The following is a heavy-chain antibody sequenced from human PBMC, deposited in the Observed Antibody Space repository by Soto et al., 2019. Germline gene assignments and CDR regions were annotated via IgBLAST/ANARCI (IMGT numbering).Heavy chain of an antibody. Sequence: QVQLQESGPGLVKPSDTLSLTCAVSGYSISSSNWWGWIRQPPGKGLEWIGYIYYSGTTYYNPSHTSRATMTVDTSKNQLSPKLTSVTAVDTAVYYGARMETQGPIDSWGQGTRVTVSS. D-gene: IGHD3-3*01. V-gene: IGHV4-28*01. CDR2: IYYSGTT. CDR3: ARMETQGPIDS. CDR1: GYSISSSNW. J-gene: IGHJ4*02.